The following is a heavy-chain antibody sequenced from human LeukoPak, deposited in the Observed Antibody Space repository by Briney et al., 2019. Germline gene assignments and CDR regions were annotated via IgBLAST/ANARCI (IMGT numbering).Heavy chain of an antibody. CDR3: ARLGVTMVQWYFDL. J-gene: IGHJ2*01. CDR2: IYYSGST. V-gene: IGHV4-39*07. D-gene: IGHD3-10*01. CDR1: GGSIGSTRYY. Sequence: SETLSLTCTVSGGSIGSTRYYWGWIRQPPGKGLEWIGSIYYSGSTYYNPSLKSRVTISVDTSKNQFSLKLTSVTAADTAVYYCARLGVTMVQWYFDLWGRGTLVTVSS.